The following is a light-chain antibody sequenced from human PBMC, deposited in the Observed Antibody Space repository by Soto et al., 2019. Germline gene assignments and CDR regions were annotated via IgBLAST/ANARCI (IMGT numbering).Light chain of an antibody. J-gene: IGKJ2*02. CDR1: QSISSY. CDR2: RAS. V-gene: IGKV1-39*01. CDR3: QQSYSTLWT. Sequence: DIQVTQSPPSLSASVGDRVTITCRTSQSISSYLNWYQQKPGKAPNLLIYRASSLHSGVPSRFSGSGSGTDFTLTISSLQVEDFATYYCQQSYSTLWTFGQGTKLEIK.